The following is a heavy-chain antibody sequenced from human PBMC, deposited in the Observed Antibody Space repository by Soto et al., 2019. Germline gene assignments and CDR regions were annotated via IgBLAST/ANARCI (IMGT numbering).Heavy chain of an antibody. CDR1: GGTFSSYA. CDR3: ARAHKGDYCTNGVCPNYYYYGMDV. Sequence: SVKVSCKASGGTFSSYAISWVRRAPGQGLEWMGGITPIFGTANYAQKFQGRVTITADESTSTAYMELSSLRSEDTAVYYCARAHKGDYCTNGVCPNYYYYGMDVWGQGTTVTVSS. D-gene: IGHD2-8*01. V-gene: IGHV1-69*13. CDR2: ITPIFGTA. J-gene: IGHJ6*02.